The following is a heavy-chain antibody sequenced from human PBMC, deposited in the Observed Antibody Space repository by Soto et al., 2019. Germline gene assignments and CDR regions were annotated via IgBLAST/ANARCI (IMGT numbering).Heavy chain of an antibody. Sequence: GGSVRLSCAPSGFTFSTYGMHWVRQAPGKGLEWVAVIWYDGSNQYYADSVKGRFTISRDNSKNVLYLQMNSLRAEDTAVYYCARDLGAFNYGSAYFDYWGQGTPVTVSS. CDR1: GFTFSTYG. V-gene: IGHV3-33*01. D-gene: IGHD3-10*01. CDR3: ARDLGAFNYGSAYFDY. CDR2: IWYDGSNQ. J-gene: IGHJ4*02.